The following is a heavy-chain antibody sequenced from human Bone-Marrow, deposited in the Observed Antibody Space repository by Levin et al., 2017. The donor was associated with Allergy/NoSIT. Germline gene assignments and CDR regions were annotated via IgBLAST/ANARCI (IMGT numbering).Heavy chain of an antibody. Sequence: ASVKVSCKTSGYPFSSYGITWVRQAPGQRPEWMGWISPYSGNTNYAQKFRGRITMTTESSTKTGYLELRSLRSDDTAVYYCARGNGSYDDNGYFVEIDHWGQGTLVTVSS. V-gene: IGHV1-18*01. CDR2: ISPYSGNT. J-gene: IGHJ4*02. CDR3: ARGNGSYDDNGYFVEIDH. D-gene: IGHD5-12*01. CDR1: GYPFSSYG.